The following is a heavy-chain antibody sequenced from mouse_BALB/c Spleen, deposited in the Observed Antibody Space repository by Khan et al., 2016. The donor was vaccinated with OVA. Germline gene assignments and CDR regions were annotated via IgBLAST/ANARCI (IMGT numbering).Heavy chain of an antibody. Sequence: QIQLVQSGPELKKPGETVKISCKASGYTFTNYGMNWVQQTPGEGLKWMGWINTYTGEPTYAVDFAGRFAFSLETSASTAYLLINNLKNEDTATYFCERVGYNGTMDYWGQGTSVTVSS. V-gene: IGHV9-3-1*01. CDR2: INTYTGEP. D-gene: IGHD4-1*01. CDR3: ERVGYNGTMDY. CDR1: GYTFTNYG. J-gene: IGHJ4*01.